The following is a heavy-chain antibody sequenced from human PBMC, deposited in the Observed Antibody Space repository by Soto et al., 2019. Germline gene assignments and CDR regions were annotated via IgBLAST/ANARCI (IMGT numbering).Heavy chain of an antibody. D-gene: IGHD2-15*01. CDR2: IKSKTDGGTT. J-gene: IGHJ3*02. V-gene: IGHV3-15*01. CDR3: TTGIVVVVAATRSHDAFDI. Sequence: PGGSLRLSCAASGFTFSNAWMSWVRQAAGKGLEWVGRIKSKTDGGTTDYAAPVKGTFTISRDDSKTTLYLQMNSLKTEDTAVYYCTTGIVVVVAATRSHDAFDIWGQGTMVTVSS. CDR1: GFTFSNAW.